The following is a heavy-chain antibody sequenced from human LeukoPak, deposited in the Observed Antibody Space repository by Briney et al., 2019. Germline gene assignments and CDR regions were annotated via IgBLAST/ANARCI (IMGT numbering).Heavy chain of an antibody. D-gene: IGHD3-10*01. CDR3: ARGGILVQGVTILYGMDV. J-gene: IGHJ6*02. V-gene: IGHV1-8*01. CDR2: MNPNRCNT. CDR1: GYSFSTFD. Sequence: ASLNVSCKTSGYSFSTFDINWVRQATGQGLEWMGWMNPNRCNTNYEQKFQDRLTMTSDTSISTAYMELSRLRSEDTAVYYCARGGILVQGVTILYGMDVWGQGTTVTVSS.